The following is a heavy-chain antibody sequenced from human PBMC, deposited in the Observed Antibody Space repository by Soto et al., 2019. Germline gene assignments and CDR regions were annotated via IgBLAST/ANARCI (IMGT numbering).Heavy chain of an antibody. CDR2: INPSSGGT. V-gene: IGHV1-2*02. D-gene: IGHD5-12*01. J-gene: IGHJ6*02. CDR3: ASGSVHSGYDFWVPRGGMDV. CDR1: GYTFTGYY. Sequence: QVQLVQSGAEVKKPGASVKVSCKASGYTFTGYYMHWVRQAPGQGLEWMGWINPSSGGTNYAQKFQGRVTMTRDTSISTAYMELSRLRSDDTAVYYCASGSVHSGYDFWVPRGGMDVWGQGTTVTVSS.